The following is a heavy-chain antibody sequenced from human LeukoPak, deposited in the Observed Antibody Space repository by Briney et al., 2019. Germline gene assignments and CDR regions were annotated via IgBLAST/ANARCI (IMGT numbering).Heavy chain of an antibody. CDR2: VSGHNGNR. Sequence: ASVKVSCKASGYTFTTDGISWMRQAPGQGLEWVGWVSGHNGNRNYAQKLQGRVTMTTDTSTTTAYMELRSLRSDDTAVYYCARTIFGVVMDYYYYYYMDVWGKGTTVTVSS. D-gene: IGHD3-3*01. V-gene: IGHV1-18*01. CDR3: ARTIFGVVMDYYYYYYMDV. CDR1: GYTFTTDG. J-gene: IGHJ6*03.